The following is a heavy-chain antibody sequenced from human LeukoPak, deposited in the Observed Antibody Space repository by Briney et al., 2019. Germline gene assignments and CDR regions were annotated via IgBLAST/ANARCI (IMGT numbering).Heavy chain of an antibody. CDR2: IYHSGST. Sequence: SETLSLTCAVSGYSISSGYYWGWIRPPPGKGLEWIGSIYHSGSTYYNPSLKSRVTISVDTSKNQFSLKLSSVTAADTAVYYCARVMEYYSNSQNWFDPWGQGTLVTVSS. CDR3: ARVMEYYSNSQNWFDP. V-gene: IGHV4-38-2*01. D-gene: IGHD4-11*01. CDR1: GYSISSGYY. J-gene: IGHJ5*02.